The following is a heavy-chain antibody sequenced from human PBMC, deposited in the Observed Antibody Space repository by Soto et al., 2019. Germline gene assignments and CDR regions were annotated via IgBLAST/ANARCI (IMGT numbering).Heavy chain of an antibody. D-gene: IGHD3-10*01. Sequence: GPEVRKPGASVKVSCEASGYNFIAYGIIWVRQAPGQGLEWMGWISVYNGTTEYAQKFLGRVTMTSDTSTNTAYMELTSLRSDDTAVYYCARGNPGGQYWGQGTLVTVSS. CDR2: ISVYNGTT. CDR3: ARGNPGGQY. J-gene: IGHJ4*02. V-gene: IGHV1-18*01. CDR1: GYNFIAYG.